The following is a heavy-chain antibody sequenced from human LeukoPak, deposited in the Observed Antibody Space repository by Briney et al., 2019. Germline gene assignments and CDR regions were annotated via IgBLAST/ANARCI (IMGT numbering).Heavy chain of an antibody. Sequence: GGSLRLSCAASGFTFSSYWMSWVRQAPGKGLEWVSSISNIGTYIYYADSVKGRFSISRDNAKNSLYLQMDSLRVEDTAVYFCARLSILTGYSSYYFDYWGRGALVTVSS. J-gene: IGHJ4*02. CDR1: GFTFSSYW. D-gene: IGHD3-9*01. V-gene: IGHV3-21*01. CDR3: ARLSILTGYSSYYFDY. CDR2: ISNIGTYI.